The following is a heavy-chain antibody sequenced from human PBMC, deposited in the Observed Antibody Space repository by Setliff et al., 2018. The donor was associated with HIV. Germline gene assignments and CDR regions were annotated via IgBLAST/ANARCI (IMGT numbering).Heavy chain of an antibody. Sequence: GGSLRLSCVASSGFAFSDNPMNWVRQAPGKGLEWISHIRGKSDIIKYAESVKGRFTISRDNAKNSLFLQMNSLRAEDTAVYYCAKEVLEIAVAASWGQGTLVTVSS. D-gene: IGHD6-19*01. CDR2: IRGKSDII. V-gene: IGHV3-48*04. CDR3: AKEVLEIAVAAS. J-gene: IGHJ4*02. CDR1: GFAFSDNP.